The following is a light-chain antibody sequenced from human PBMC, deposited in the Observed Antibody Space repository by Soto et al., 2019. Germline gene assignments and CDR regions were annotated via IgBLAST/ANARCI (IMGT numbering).Light chain of an antibody. CDR1: QDITNF. CDR2: DAS. J-gene: IGKJ2*03. CDR3: QQFDDLPYS. V-gene: IGKV1-33*01. Sequence: DIQMTQSPSSLSASVGDRVTITCQASQDITNFLNWYQQKPGKAPKLLIYDASSLQTGVPSRFSESGSGTDFSFTISSLQPEYIATYYCQQFDDLPYSFGQGTKGAIK.